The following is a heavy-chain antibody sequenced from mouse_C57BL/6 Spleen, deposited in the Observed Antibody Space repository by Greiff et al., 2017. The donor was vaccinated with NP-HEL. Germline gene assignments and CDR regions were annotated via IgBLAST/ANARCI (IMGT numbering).Heavy chain of an antibody. CDR3: ARSGYEGYYAMDY. J-gene: IGHJ4*01. Sequence: EVQLQQSGPELVKPGASVKISCKASGYTFTDYYMNWVKQSHGKSLEWIGDINPNNGGTSYNQKFKGKATLTVDKSSSTAYMELRSLTSEDSAVYYCARSGYEGYYAMDYWGQGTSVTVSS. V-gene: IGHV1-26*01. CDR2: INPNNGGT. CDR1: GYTFTDYY. D-gene: IGHD2-2*01.